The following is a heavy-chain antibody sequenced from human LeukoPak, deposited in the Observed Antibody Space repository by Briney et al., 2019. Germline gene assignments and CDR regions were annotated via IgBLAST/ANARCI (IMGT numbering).Heavy chain of an antibody. D-gene: IGHD6-13*01. V-gene: IGHV1-8*01. J-gene: IGHJ6*02. Sequence: ASVKVSCKASGYTFTSYDISWVRQATGQGLEWMGWMNPNSGNTGYAQKFQGRVTMTRNTSISTAYMELSSLRSEDTAVYYCARGAEQQLVRHAPPSYGMDVWGQGTTVTVSS. CDR3: ARGAEQQLVRHAPPSYGMDV. CDR1: GYTFTSYD. CDR2: MNPNSGNT.